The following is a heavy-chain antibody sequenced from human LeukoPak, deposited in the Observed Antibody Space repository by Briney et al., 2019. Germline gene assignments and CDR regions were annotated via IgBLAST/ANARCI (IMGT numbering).Heavy chain of an antibody. CDR1: GFTVSSNY. D-gene: IGHD6-19*01. Sequence: PGGSLRLSCAASGFTVSSNYMNWVRQAPGQGLEWVSVIYSGGTTYHADSVKGRFTISRDNSKNTLYLQMNSLRAEDTAVYYCATGRRYSSGWYIFDYWGQGTLVTVSS. J-gene: IGHJ4*02. CDR3: ATGRRYSSGWYIFDY. V-gene: IGHV3-53*01. CDR2: IYSGGTT.